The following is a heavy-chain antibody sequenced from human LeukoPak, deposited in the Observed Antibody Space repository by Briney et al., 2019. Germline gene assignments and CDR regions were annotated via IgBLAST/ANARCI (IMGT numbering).Heavy chain of an antibody. CDR3: ARVEYCSGGSRQPEGMDV. V-gene: IGHV4-34*01. D-gene: IGHD2-15*01. CDR2: TNHSGST. Sequence: PSETLSHTCAVYGGSFSGYYWSWIRQPPGKGLEWIGETNHSGSTNYNPSLKSRVTISVDTSKNQFSLKLSSVTAADTAVYYCARVEYCSGGSRQPEGMDVWGQGTTVTVSS. J-gene: IGHJ6*02. CDR1: GGSFSGYY.